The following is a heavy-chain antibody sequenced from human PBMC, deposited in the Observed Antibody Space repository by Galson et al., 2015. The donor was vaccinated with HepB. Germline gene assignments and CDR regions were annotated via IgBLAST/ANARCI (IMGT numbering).Heavy chain of an antibody. J-gene: IGHJ6*03. D-gene: IGHD2-2*01. CDR1: GFSFSNYA. CDR2: TSSDGVTT. Sequence: SLRLSCAVSGFSFSNYAMHWVRQAPGKGLEYVSATSSDGVTTYYANSVKGRFTISRDNSKNTLYLQMGSLRGEDMAVYYCARGSSASFYYYMDVWGKGTTVTVSS. V-gene: IGHV3-64*01. CDR3: ARGSSASFYYYMDV.